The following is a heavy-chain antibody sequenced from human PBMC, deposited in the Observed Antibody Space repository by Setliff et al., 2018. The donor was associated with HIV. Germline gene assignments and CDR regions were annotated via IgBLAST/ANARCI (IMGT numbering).Heavy chain of an antibody. CDR3: ARLGAEDFSDYDWVDY. Sequence: SETLSLTCAVYGGSFSGYYWSWIRQPPGKGLEWIGEINHGGDTNYNPSLKSRVTISVDTSKNQFSLNLNSVTAADTAVYYCARLGAEDFSDYDWVDYWGQGTLVTVSS. D-gene: IGHD5-12*01. V-gene: IGHV4-34*01. CDR2: INHGGDT. CDR1: GGSFSGYY. J-gene: IGHJ4*02.